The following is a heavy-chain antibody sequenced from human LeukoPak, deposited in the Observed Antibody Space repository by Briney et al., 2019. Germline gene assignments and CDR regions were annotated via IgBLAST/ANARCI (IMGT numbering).Heavy chain of an antibody. D-gene: IGHD6-19*01. Sequence: SVKVSCKASGGTFSSYTISWVRQAPGQGLEWMGRIIPILGIANYAQKFQGRVTITADKSTSTAYMELSSLRSEDTAVYYCARDPTTIAVAGTIWFDPWGQGTLVTVSS. J-gene: IGHJ5*02. CDR1: GGTFSSYT. CDR2: IIPILGIA. CDR3: ARDPTTIAVAGTIWFDP. V-gene: IGHV1-69*04.